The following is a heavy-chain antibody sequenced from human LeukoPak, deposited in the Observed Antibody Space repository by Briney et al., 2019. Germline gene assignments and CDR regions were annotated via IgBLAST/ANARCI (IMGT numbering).Heavy chain of an antibody. V-gene: IGHV1-2*02. D-gene: IGHD3-22*01. CDR1: GYTFNRYY. CDR2: INPNSGGT. CDR3: ARDRYASSDYYYY. J-gene: IGHJ4*02. Sequence: ASVRVSCKASGYTFNRYYMYWVRQAPGQGLEWMGWINPNSGGTDYAQKFQGRVTMTRDTSISTAYMELSRLTSDDTAVYYCARDRYASSDYYYYWGQGALVTVSS.